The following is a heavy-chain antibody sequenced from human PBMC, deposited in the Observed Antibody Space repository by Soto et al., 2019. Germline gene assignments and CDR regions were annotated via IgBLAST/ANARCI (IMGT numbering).Heavy chain of an antibody. Sequence: QLQLQASGPGLVKPSETLSLTCFVSGGSISSNNYYWGWIRQPPGKGLEWIGSMSYSRSTYYNPALKSRVTMCVDTSKNQFSPKLSSVTAADTAVYYCASYLRPTTWRGRYFDYWAQGPLVTFSS. CDR3: ASYLRPTTWRGRYFDY. V-gene: IGHV4-39*01. CDR1: GGSISSNNYY. CDR2: MSYSRST. J-gene: IGHJ4*02. D-gene: IGHD3-10*01.